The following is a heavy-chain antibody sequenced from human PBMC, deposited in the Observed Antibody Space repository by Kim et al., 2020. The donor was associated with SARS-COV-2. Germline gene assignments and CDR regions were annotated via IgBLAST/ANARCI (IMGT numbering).Heavy chain of an antibody. CDR3: ARVGGYGSGSYYNPPYYYYYMDV. Sequence: SETLSLTCTVSGGSISSSSYYWGWIRQPPGKGLEWIGSIYYSGSTYYNPSLKSRVTISVDTSKNQFSLKLSSVTAADTAVYYCARVGGYGSGSYYNPPYYYYYMDVWGKGTTVTVSS. V-gene: IGHV4-39*01. CDR1: GGSISSSSYY. D-gene: IGHD3-10*01. J-gene: IGHJ6*03. CDR2: IYYSGST.